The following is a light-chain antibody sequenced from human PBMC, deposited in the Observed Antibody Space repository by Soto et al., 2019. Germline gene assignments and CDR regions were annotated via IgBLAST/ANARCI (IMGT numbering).Light chain of an antibody. CDR3: QQYNGYWT. Sequence: DIQMTQSPSTLSASVGDRVTITCRASLSLSDSLAWYQQKPGKAPKLLIYEASSLKSGVPSRFSGSRSGTEYTLTISSLQPDDFATYYCQQYNGYWTFGEGTKVEIK. CDR1: LSLSDS. V-gene: IGKV1-5*03. J-gene: IGKJ1*01. CDR2: EAS.